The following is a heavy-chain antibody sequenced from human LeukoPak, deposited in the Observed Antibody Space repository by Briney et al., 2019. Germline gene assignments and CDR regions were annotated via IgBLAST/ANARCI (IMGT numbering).Heavy chain of an antibody. J-gene: IGHJ5*02. CDR3: ARSSKEDSSGYYRNWFDP. V-gene: IGHV5-51*04. CDR1: GYSFTSYW. Sequence: GESLKISCKGSGYSFTSYWIGWVRQMPGKGLEWMGIIYPGDSDTRYSPSFQGQVTISADKPISTAYLQWSSLKASDTAMYYCARSSKEDSSGYYRNWFDPWGQGTLVTVSS. D-gene: IGHD3-22*01. CDR2: IYPGDSDT.